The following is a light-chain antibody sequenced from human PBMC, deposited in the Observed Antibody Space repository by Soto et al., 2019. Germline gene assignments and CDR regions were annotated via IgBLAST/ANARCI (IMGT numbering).Light chain of an antibody. J-gene: IGKJ2*01. V-gene: IGKV1-39*01. CDR1: QSIGNY. CDR3: QQTYSTPRT. CDR2: AAS. Sequence: DIQMTQSPSSLSASVGDRVTITCRASQSIGNYLNWYQQKPGKAPKLLVYAASSLQSGVPSRFSGSTSGTDFTLTISSLQPEDFATYYCQQTYSTPRTFGQGTKLEIK.